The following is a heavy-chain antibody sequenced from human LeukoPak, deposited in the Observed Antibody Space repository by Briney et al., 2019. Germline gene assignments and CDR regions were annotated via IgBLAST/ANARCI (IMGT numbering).Heavy chain of an antibody. V-gene: IGHV4-39*01. J-gene: IGHJ4*02. Sequence: PSETLSLTCTVSGGSLSSRSHYWGWIRQTPGKGLEWIGSIYYSGTTYHSPSLKSRVTISVDTSKNQFSLKLSSVTAADTAVYYCATPAGPFGDYDNWGQGTLVIVAS. CDR3: ATPAGPFGDYDN. D-gene: IGHD4-17*01. CDR2: IYYSGTT. CDR1: GGSLSSRSHY.